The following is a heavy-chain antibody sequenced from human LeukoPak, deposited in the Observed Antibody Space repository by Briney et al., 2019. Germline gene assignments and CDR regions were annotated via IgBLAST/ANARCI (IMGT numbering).Heavy chain of an antibody. CDR1: GFTFSNHW. V-gene: IGHV3-74*01. D-gene: IGHD5-18*01. Sequence: GGSLRLSCAASGFTFSNHWVHWVRQAPGKGLMWVSRINRDGSRTDYADSVKGRFTISRDDAKNTLYLQVNSLRAEDTAVYFCARGGSDTAMAHDYWGQGTLVTVSS. CDR3: ARGGSDTAMAHDY. J-gene: IGHJ4*02. CDR2: INRDGSRT.